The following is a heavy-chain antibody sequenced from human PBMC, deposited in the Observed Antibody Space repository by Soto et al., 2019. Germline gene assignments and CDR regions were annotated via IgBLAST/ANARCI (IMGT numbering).Heavy chain of an antibody. CDR1: GFSLSTSGVS. CDR3: AHSLDFCPFDI. CDR2: IYGNDDK. J-gene: IGHJ3*02. D-gene: IGHD3-3*01. V-gene: IGHV2-5*01. Sequence: QITLKESGPTLVKPTQTLTLTCTFSGFSLSTSGVSVVWIRQPPGKALEWLALIYGNDDKRYGPSLKIRLTSHNATPKNQVVLTMTKVDPVDTATYECAHSLDFCPFDIWGQGTMVIVSS.